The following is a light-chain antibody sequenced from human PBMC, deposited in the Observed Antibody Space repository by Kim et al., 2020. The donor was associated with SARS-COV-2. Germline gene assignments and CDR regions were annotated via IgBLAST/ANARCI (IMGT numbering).Light chain of an antibody. CDR2: GAS. V-gene: IGKV3-20*01. Sequence: LSLSPGERATLSCRASQRVSSSYLAWYQQKPGQAPRLLIYGASSRATGIPDRFSGSGSGTDFTLTISRLEPEDFAVYYCQQYGSSFGQGTKVEIK. CDR3: QQYGSS. J-gene: IGKJ1*01. CDR1: QRVSSSY.